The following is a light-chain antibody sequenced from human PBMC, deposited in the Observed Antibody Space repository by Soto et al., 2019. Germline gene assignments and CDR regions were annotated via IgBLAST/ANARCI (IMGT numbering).Light chain of an antibody. J-gene: IGKJ1*01. Sequence: IVLTQSPGALSLSPWERATLSCRASQSVSNNYLAWYQQKPGQAPRRRIYGASNRATGIPDRFSGSGSGTDFTLTISRLEPEDFAVYYCQQYGSSGTFGQGTKVDIK. CDR3: QQYGSSGT. V-gene: IGKV3-20*01. CDR2: GAS. CDR1: QSVSNNY.